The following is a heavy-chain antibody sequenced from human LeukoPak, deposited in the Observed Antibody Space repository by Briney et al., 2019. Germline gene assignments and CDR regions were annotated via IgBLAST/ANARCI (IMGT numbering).Heavy chain of an antibody. CDR2: ISGSGTAT. D-gene: IGHD4-17*01. CDR3: AKTLRSFLAIFDY. Sequence: GGSLRLSCAASGFTFNTYAMSWVRQAPGKGLECVSTISGSGTATYYADSLMGRFTISRDNSKNTVYLQMSSLRAEDTAVYYCAKTLRSFLAIFDYWGQGTLVTVSS. CDR1: GFTFNTYA. V-gene: IGHV3-23*01. J-gene: IGHJ4*02.